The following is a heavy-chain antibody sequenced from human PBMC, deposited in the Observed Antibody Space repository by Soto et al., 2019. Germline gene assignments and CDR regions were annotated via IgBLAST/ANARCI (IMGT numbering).Heavy chain of an antibody. CDR2: IWYDGSSK. V-gene: IGHV3-33*01. CDR3: ARDRSGTYGRDDAFDF. Sequence: QVQLVESGGGVVQPGRSLRLSCAASGFTFSSFGMHWVRQAPGKGLQWVAVIWYDGSSKYYADSVKGRLTISRDYFKQTLDLQIRSQRTEDTAVYYCARDRSGTYGRDDAFDFWGQGTIVTVSS. CDR1: GFTFSSFG. J-gene: IGHJ3*01. D-gene: IGHD1-26*01.